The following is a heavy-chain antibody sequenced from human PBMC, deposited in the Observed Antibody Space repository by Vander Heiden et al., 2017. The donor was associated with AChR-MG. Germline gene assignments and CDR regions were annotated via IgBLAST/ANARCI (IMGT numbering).Heavy chain of an antibody. Sequence: QITLKESGPTLVKPTQTLTLTCTFSGFSLTTSGVGVGWIRQPPGKALEWLALIYWNDDKRYSPSLKSRLTITKDTSKNQVVLTMTNMDPVDTATYYCAHRTAMIVAFDYWGQGTLVTVSS. CDR2: IYWNDDK. J-gene: IGHJ4*02. V-gene: IGHV2-5*01. D-gene: IGHD3-22*01. CDR1: GFSLTTSGVG. CDR3: AHRTAMIVAFDY.